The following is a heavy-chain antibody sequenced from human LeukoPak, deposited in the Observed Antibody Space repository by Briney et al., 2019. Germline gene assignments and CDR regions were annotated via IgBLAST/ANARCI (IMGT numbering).Heavy chain of an antibody. CDR2: ISSSSSYI. D-gene: IGHD3-22*01. CDR3: ARGPDSGFTFDP. CDR1: GFTFSSYS. Sequence: GGSLRLSCAAPGFTFSSYSMNWVRQAPGKGLEWVSSISSSSSYIYYADSVKGRFTISRDNAKNSLYLQMNSLRAEDTAVYYCARGPDSGFTFDPWGQGTLVTVSS. V-gene: IGHV3-21*01. J-gene: IGHJ5*02.